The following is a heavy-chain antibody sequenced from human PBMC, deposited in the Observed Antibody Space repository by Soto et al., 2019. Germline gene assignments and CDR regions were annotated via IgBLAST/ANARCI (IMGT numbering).Heavy chain of an antibody. D-gene: IGHD3-10*01. CDR3: ARGGHFFGSYYYSGMDV. CDR1: GGSISSGGYY. V-gene: IGHV4-31*03. Sequence: SETLSLTCTVSGGSISSGGYYWSWIRQHPGKGLEWIGYIYYSGSTYYNPSLKSRVTISVDTSKNQFSLKLSSVTAADTAVYYCARGGHFFGSYYYSGMDVWGQGTTVTVSS. CDR2: IYYSGST. J-gene: IGHJ6*02.